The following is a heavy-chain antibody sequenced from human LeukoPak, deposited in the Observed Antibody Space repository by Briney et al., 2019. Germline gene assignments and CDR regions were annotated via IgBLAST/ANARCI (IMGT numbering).Heavy chain of an antibody. CDR1: GGSISSYY. V-gene: IGHV4-59*01. CDR3: ARGFSSRVKIDY. J-gene: IGHJ4*02. CDR2: IHYSGST. D-gene: IGHD3-10*01. Sequence: KASETLSLTCTVSGGSISSYYWSWIRQPPGKGLEWIGYIHYSGSTNYNPSLKSRVTISVDTSKNQFSLKLSSVTAADTAVYYCARGFSSRVKIDYWGQGTLVTVSS.